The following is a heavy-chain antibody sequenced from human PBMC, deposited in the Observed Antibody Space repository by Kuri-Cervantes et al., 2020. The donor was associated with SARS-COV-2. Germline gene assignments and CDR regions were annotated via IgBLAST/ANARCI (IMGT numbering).Heavy chain of an antibody. CDR2: INQDGTEK. J-gene: IGHJ3*02. D-gene: IGHD5-24*01. Sequence: GGSLRLYSAVSGCTFSRYWMTQVGKAQGEGLEWVANINQDGTEKYYVVSVRGRFTISRDNAKNSLYLQMNSLRAEDTAVYYCAKDIAGRDGYNIWKNDAFDIWGQGTMVTVSS. CDR3: AKDIAGRDGYNIWKNDAFDI. CDR1: GCTFSRYW. V-gene: IGHV3-7*01.